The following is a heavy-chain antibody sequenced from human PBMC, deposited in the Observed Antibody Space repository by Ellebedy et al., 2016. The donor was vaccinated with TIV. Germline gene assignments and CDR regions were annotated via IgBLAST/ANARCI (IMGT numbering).Heavy chain of an antibody. J-gene: IGHJ4*02. CDR2: INDSGTT. D-gene: IGHD5-18*01. CDR3: ARGRTAMVTNPKYFDY. Sequence: SETLSLTXAVYGGSFSGYYWTWIRQPPGKGLEWIGEINDSGTTNYNPSLKSRVTISVDTSKNQFSLKLTSVTAADTAVYYCARGRTAMVTNPKYFDYWGQGTLLTVSS. CDR1: GGSFSGYY. V-gene: IGHV4-34*01.